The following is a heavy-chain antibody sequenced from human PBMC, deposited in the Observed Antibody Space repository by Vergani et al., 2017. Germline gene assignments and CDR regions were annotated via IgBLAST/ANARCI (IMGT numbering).Heavy chain of an antibody. CDR2: SNHSGST. CDR1: GGSFTGYY. J-gene: IGHJ5*02. Sequence: VQLQQWGAGLLKLSETLSLTCAVYGGSFTGYYWSWIRQPRGKGLEWIGESNHSGSTNCNPSLKSRVTISVDTAKTQFYLKLSSVSAADAAVYYCARGLPPPAGSRFSVAPPLKGGWFDPWGQGTLVTVSS. CDR3: ARGLPPPAGSRFSVAPPLKGGWFDP. D-gene: IGHD3-10*01. V-gene: IGHV4-34*01.